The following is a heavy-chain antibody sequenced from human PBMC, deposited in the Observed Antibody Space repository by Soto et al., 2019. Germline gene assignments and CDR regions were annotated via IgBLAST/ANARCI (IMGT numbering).Heavy chain of an antibody. CDR1: GFAFSGYA. CDR3: AKDLRGDDLGRDY. V-gene: IGHV3-23*01. CDR2: ISTTGDRT. J-gene: IGHJ4*02. Sequence: EVQMLQTGGGLVQPGGSLRLSCEASGFAFSGYAMSWVRQAPGRGLEWVSAISTTGDRTYYADPVKGRFTISRDNSKNKMYLQMNSLRAEDTAVYYCAKDLRGDDLGRDYWGQGALVTVSS. D-gene: IGHD7-27*01.